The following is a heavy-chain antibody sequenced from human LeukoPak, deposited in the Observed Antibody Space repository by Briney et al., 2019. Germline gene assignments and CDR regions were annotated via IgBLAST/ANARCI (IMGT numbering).Heavy chain of an antibody. D-gene: IGHD3-10*01. J-gene: IGHJ4*02. CDR3: ARGNYYGSGSDY. V-gene: IGHV4-34*01. CDR2: INHRGST. CDR1: GGSFSGYY. Sequence: SETLSLTCAVYGGSFSGYYWSWIRQPPGKGLEWIGEINHRGSTNYNPSLKSRVTISVDTSKNQFSLKLSSVTAADTAVYYCARGNYYGSGSDYWGQGTLVTVSS.